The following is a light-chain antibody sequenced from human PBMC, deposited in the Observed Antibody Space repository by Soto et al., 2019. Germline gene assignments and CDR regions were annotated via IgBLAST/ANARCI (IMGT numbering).Light chain of an antibody. CDR3: AVWDDSLNGWA. V-gene: IGLV1-44*01. CDR2: TNF. Sequence: QSVLTQPSSVSGTPGQRVTISCSGSDSNIGSNTVNWYQQLPGAAPQLLIYTNFQRPSGIPDRFSGSKSVTSASLAISGLQSEDEAHYYCAVWDDSLNGWAFCGGTKVTVL. CDR1: DSNIGSNT. J-gene: IGLJ2*01.